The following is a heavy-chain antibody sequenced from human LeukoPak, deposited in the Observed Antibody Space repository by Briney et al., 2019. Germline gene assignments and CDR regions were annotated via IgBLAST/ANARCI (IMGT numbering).Heavy chain of an antibody. Sequence: SGPTLVKPTQTLTLTCTFTGFSLSTSGVGVGWIRRPPGKALEWLALIYWDDDKRYSPSLKSRLTITKDTSKNQVVLTMTNMDPVDTATYYCAHSENSVNTAMAPNFDYWGQGTLVTVSS. CDR2: IYWDDDK. V-gene: IGHV2-5*02. J-gene: IGHJ4*02. CDR3: AHSENSVNTAMAPNFDY. CDR1: GFSLSTSGVG. D-gene: IGHD5-18*01.